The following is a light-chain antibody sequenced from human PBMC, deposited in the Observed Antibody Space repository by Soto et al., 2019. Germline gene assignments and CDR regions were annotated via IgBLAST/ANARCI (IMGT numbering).Light chain of an antibody. CDR1: SSNIGSKT. CDR2: NNN. Sequence: QSVLTQPPSASGTPGQRVTISCSGSSSNIGSKTVKWYQQLPGTAPKVLIYNNNQRPSGVPDRFSGSKSGTSASLAISGLQSEDEADYYCAALDDSLNGLVFGGGTKVTVL. CDR3: AALDDSLNGLV. J-gene: IGLJ2*01. V-gene: IGLV1-44*01.